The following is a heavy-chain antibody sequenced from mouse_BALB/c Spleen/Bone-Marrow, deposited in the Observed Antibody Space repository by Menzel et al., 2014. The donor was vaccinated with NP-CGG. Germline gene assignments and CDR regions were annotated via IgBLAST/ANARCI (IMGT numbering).Heavy chain of an antibody. D-gene: IGHD2-10*01. CDR1: GYTFTDYY. J-gene: IGHJ2*01. CDR3: ARSPYYGNYDDY. V-gene: IGHV1-84*02. Sequence: QVQLKESGPELVKPGASVKISCKASGYTFTDYYINWVKQKPGQGLEWIGWIYPGSGNTKYNEKFKGKATLTVDTSSGTAYMQLSSLTSEDTAVYFCARSPYYGNYDDYWGQGTTLTVSS. CDR2: IYPGSGNT.